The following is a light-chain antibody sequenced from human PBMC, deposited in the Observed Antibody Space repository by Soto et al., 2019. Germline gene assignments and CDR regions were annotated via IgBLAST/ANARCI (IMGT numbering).Light chain of an antibody. CDR3: QQSYSTPQT. J-gene: IGKJ1*01. CDR2: AAS. V-gene: IGKV1-12*01. Sequence: DIQMTQSPSSVSASVGDRVTMTCRASQGISSWLVWYQQKPGKAPKLLIYAASSLQSGVPSRFSGSGSGTDFTLTISSLQPEDFATYYCQQSYSTPQTFGQGTKV. CDR1: QGISSW.